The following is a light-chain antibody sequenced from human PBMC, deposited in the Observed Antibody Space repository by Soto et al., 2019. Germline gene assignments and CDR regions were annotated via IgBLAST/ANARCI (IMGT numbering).Light chain of an antibody. V-gene: IGLV2-11*01. CDR2: DAS. Sequence: QSALTQPRSVSASPGQSVTISCTGTSSNVGDYNYVSWYQQNPGKAPKLMIYDASKRPSGVPDRFSGSKSGNAASLTISGLQADDEADYYCCSYAADYSLVFGGGTKLTVL. CDR1: SSNVGDYNY. J-gene: IGLJ3*02. CDR3: CSYAADYSLV.